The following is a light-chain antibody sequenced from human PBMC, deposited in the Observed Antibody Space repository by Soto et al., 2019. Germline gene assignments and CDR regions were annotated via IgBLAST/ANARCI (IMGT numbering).Light chain of an antibody. J-gene: IGKJ4*01. CDR1: QSVSVN. V-gene: IGKV3-11*01. CDR3: QERNRWTRGT. CDR2: SAS. Sequence: EVVLTQSPATLSLSPGESATLSCRASQSVSVNFAWYQQKPGQAPRPLIYSASDRAPGIPARFSGRGSGTYVTLTISSLEPEDFAVYYCQERNRWTRGTFGGGTKVEIK.